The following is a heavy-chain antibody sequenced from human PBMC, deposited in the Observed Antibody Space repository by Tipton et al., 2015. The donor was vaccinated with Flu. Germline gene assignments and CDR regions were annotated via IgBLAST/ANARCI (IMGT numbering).Heavy chain of an antibody. J-gene: IGHJ4*02. CDR3: ARDLGIGWFYFDY. V-gene: IGHV4-39*07. Sequence: LVKPSETLSLTCGVSGDSIRSSNYYWGWIRQPPGKGLEWIGRIHTSGSTDYNPSLKSRVTMSVDTSKNHFSLNLRSVTAADTAVYYCARDLGIGWFYFDYWGQGSLVSVSS. CDR1: GDSIRSSNYY. D-gene: IGHD6-19*01. CDR2: IHTSGST.